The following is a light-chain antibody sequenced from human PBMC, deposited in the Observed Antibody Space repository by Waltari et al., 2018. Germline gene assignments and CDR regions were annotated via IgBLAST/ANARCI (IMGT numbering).Light chain of an antibody. CDR1: QGVSSY. CDR2: GAS. J-gene: IGKJ2*02. Sequence: DIQLTQSPSFLSAAVGDRVTITCRASQGVSSYLAWYQQKPGKAPKVLIYGASTLQRGVPSRFSGSGSGTEFSLTIISLQPEDSATYYCQQLHSYPRTFGQGTKVEVK. CDR3: QQLHSYPRT. V-gene: IGKV1-9*01.